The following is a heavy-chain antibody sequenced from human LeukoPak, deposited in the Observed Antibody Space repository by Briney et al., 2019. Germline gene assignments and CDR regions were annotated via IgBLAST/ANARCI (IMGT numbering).Heavy chain of an antibody. CDR1: GGSFSGYY. J-gene: IGHJ6*03. CDR2: INHSGST. V-gene: IGHV4-34*01. Sequence: SETLSLTCAVYGGSFSGYYWSWIRQPPGKGLEWVGEINHSGSTNYNPSLKSRVTISVDTSKNQFSLKLSSVTAADTAVYYCARGFRYGFRYYYYYMDVWGKGTTVTVSS. D-gene: IGHD5-18*01. CDR3: ARGFRYGFRYYYYYMDV.